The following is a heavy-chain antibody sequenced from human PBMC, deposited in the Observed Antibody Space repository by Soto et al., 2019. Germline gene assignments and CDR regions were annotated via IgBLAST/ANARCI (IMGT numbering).Heavy chain of an antibody. D-gene: IGHD2-8*01. CDR1: GYTFTNYY. CDR2: IHYSGATP. Sequence: ASVKVSCKASGYTFTNYYMHWVRQAPGQGLEWMGVIHYSGATPTYAQKFQGRVTLTWDTSINTAYMELSSLRPDDTAMYYCARERYQVLSDGMDVWGQGTSVTVSS. V-gene: IGHV1-46*01. J-gene: IGHJ6*02. CDR3: ARERYQVLSDGMDV.